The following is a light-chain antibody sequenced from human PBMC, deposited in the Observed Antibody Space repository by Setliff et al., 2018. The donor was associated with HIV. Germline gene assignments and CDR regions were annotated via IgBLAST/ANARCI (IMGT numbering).Light chain of an antibody. V-gene: IGLV9-49*01. CDR2: VGTGGIVG. Sequence: QPVLTQPPSASASLGASVTLTCTLSSGYSNYKVDWYQQRPGKGPRFVMRVGTGGIVGSKGDGIPDRFSVLGSGLNRYLTIKNIQEEDESDYHCGADHGSGSKFVKIFGGGTKATVL. CDR1: SGYSNYK. CDR3: GADHGSGSKFVKI. J-gene: IGLJ2*01.